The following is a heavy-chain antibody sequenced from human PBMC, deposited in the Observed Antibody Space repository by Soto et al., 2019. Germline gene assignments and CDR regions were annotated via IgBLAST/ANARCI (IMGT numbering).Heavy chain of an antibody. D-gene: IGHD4-17*01. CDR1: GGSISSSNW. V-gene: IGHV4-4*02. CDR2: IYHSGST. CDR3: ARDPGDGDYEGYYYYGMDV. Sequence: QVQLQESGPGLVKPSGTLSLTCAVSGGSISSSNWWSWVRQPPGQGLEWIGEIYHSGSTNYNPSLNSRVNISLDKSTKQFSLKLSPVTAADTAVYYCARDPGDGDYEGYYYYGMDVWGQGTTVTVSS. J-gene: IGHJ6*02.